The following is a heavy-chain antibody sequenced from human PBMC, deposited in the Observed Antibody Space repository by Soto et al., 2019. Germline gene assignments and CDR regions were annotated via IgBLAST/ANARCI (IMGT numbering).Heavy chain of an antibody. V-gene: IGHV3-33*01. D-gene: IGHD3-9*01. CDR1: GFTFSSYG. J-gene: IGHJ6*02. CDR2: IWYDGSNK. Sequence: GGSLRLSCAASGFTFSSYGMHWVRQAPGKGLEWVAVIWYDGSNKYYADSVKGRFTISRDNSKNTLYLQMNSLRAEDAAVYYCARDTLLADWGMDVWGQGTTVPVSS. CDR3: ARDTLLADWGMDV.